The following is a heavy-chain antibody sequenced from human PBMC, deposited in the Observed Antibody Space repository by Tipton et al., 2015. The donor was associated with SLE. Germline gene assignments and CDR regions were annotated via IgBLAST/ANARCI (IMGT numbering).Heavy chain of an antibody. J-gene: IGHJ6*02. D-gene: IGHD2-2*01. Sequence: SLRLSCAASGFTFNTHAMSWVRQAPGKGLEWVSVIQSGGRTYYAESVKGRFTISRDNSKNTLYLQLNSLRTEDTGIYYCARSGGYRSSNSCQRGLDVWGQGTTVTVS. CDR3: ARSGGYRSSNSCQRGLDV. V-gene: IGHV3-23*03. CDR1: GFTFNTHA. CDR2: IQSGGRT.